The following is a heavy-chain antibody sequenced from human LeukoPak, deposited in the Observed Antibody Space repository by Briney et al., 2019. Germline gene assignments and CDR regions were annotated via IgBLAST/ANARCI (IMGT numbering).Heavy chain of an antibody. Sequence: GGSLRLSCAASGFTFSSYSMNWVRQAPGKGLEWVSYISSSGSTIYYADSVKGRFTISRDNAKNSLSLQMNSLKVEDTAVYYCARDHNGPYTFDYWGQGTLVTVSS. CDR1: GFTFSSYS. J-gene: IGHJ4*02. CDR2: ISSSGSTI. D-gene: IGHD2-2*02. V-gene: IGHV3-48*04. CDR3: ARDHNGPYTFDY.